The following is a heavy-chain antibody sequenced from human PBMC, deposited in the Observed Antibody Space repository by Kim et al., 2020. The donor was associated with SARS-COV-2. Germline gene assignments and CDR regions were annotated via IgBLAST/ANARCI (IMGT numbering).Heavy chain of an antibody. Sequence: GGSLRLSCAASGFTFSSYAMHWVRQAPGKGLEWVAVISYDGSNKYYADSVKGRFTISRDNSKNTLYLQMNSLRAEDTAVYYCARGITMMSPADYGMDVWGQGTTVTVSS. CDR1: GFTFSSYA. V-gene: IGHV3-30-3*01. D-gene: IGHD3-22*01. CDR3: ARGITMMSPADYGMDV. CDR2: ISYDGSNK. J-gene: IGHJ6*02.